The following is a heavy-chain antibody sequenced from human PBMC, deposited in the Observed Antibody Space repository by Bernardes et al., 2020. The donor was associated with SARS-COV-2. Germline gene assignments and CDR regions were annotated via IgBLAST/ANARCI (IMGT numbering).Heavy chain of an antibody. V-gene: IGHV3-74*01. CDR3: AKDLHITAMDN. J-gene: IGHJ4*02. CDR1: GFSFSNWW. D-gene: IGHD6-25*01. CDR2: INGDGTKT. Sequence: GGSLRLSCAASGFSFSNWWMHWVRQAPGKGLEWVSRINGDGTKTDYAESVKGRFIISRDNAKNTVYLQMNSLSAEDTAVYYCAKDLHITAMDNWGPGTLVTVSS.